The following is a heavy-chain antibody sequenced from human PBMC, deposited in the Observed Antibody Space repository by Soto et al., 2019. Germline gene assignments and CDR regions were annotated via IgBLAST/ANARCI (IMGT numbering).Heavy chain of an antibody. CDR3: AREGVGADIDAFDI. Sequence: TGGSLRLSCAASGFTFSSYWMHWVRQAPGKGLVWVSRINSDGSSTSYADSVKGRFTISRDNAKNTLYLQMNSLRAEDTAVYYCAREGVGADIDAFDIWGQGTMVTVSS. D-gene: IGHD1-26*01. CDR2: INSDGSST. CDR1: GFTFSSYW. J-gene: IGHJ3*02. V-gene: IGHV3-74*01.